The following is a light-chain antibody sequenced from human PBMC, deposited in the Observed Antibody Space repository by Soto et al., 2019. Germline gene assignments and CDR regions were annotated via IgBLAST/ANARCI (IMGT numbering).Light chain of an antibody. CDR3: SSYAGSNNSWG. CDR2: EVD. CDR1: SSDVGSYNT. V-gene: IGLV2-8*01. Sequence: QSVLTQAPSASGSPGQSVTISCTGTSSDVGSYNTVSWYQQHPGKAPKLMIYEVDKRPSGVPDRFSGSKSGNTASLTVSGLQAEDEADYYCSSYAGSNNSWGFGTGTKVTVL. J-gene: IGLJ1*01.